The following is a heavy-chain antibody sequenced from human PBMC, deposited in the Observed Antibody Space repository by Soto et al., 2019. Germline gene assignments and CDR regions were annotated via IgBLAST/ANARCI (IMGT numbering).Heavy chain of an antibody. V-gene: IGHV3-48*01. CDR3: ACVLERRTGYYYYGMNV. D-gene: IGHD1-1*01. CDR1: GFTFSSYS. Sequence: EVQLVESGGGLVQPGGSLRLSCAASGFTFSSYSMNWVRQAPGKGLEWVSYISSSSSTIYYADSVKGRFTISRDNAKNSLYLQMNSLRAEDTAVYYCACVLERRTGYYYYGMNVWGQGTTVTVSS. J-gene: IGHJ6*02. CDR2: ISSSSSTI.